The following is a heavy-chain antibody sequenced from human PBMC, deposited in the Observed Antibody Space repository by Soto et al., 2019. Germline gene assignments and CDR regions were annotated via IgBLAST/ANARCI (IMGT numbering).Heavy chain of an antibody. CDR2: IYYSGST. CDR3: AGGSGYSGYEPFDY. D-gene: IGHD5-12*01. J-gene: IGHJ4*02. Sequence: ETLSLTCTVSGGSISSGGYYWSWIRQHPGKGLEWIGYIYYSGSTNYNPSLKSRVTISVDTSKNQFSLKLSSVTAADTAVYYCAGGSGYSGYEPFDYWGQGTLVTVSS. V-gene: IGHV4-61*08. CDR1: GGSISSGGYY.